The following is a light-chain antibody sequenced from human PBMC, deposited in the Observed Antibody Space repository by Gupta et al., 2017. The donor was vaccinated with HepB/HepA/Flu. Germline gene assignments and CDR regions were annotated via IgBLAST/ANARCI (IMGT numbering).Light chain of an antibody. CDR3: QSADSSGTYVV. V-gene: IGLV3-25*02. CDR2: KDS. CDR1: ALPKQY. J-gene: IGLJ3*02. Sequence: SSALTQPPSVSVSPGQTTRTTCSGDALPKQYAYWYQQKPGQAPVLVIYKDSERPSGIPERFSGSSSGTTVTLTISGVQAEEEADYYCQSADSSGTYVVFGGGTKLTVL.